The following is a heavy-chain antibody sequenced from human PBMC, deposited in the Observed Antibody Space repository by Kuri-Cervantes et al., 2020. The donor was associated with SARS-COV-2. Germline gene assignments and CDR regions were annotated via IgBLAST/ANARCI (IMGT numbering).Heavy chain of an antibody. D-gene: IGHD3-22*01. Sequence: GSLRLSCAASGFTFSSYWMSWVRQAPGKGLEWVANIKQDGSEKYYVDSVKGRFTISRDNAKNSLYLQMNSLRAEDTAVYYCARATNYYDSSGYSFSTGGCFDYWGQGTLVTVSS. J-gene: IGHJ4*02. CDR1: GFTFSSYW. CDR2: IKQDGSEK. V-gene: IGHV3-7*04. CDR3: ARATNYYDSSGYSFSTGGCFDY.